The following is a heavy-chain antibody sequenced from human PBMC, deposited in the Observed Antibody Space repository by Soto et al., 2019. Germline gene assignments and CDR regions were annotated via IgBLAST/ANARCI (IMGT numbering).Heavy chain of an antibody. CDR3: AKDGWFGELFPPPQYYYYYGMDV. J-gene: IGHJ6*02. V-gene: IGHV3-23*01. D-gene: IGHD3-10*01. CDR2: VSGSGGRT. Sequence: GGSRRLSCAASGFTFSSHAMSWVRQAPGKGLEGVSGVSGSGGRTYFADSVKCRSAISRDNFRNMLYLQMNSLRAEDTAVYYCAKDGWFGELFPPPQYYYYYGMDVWGQGTTVTVSS. CDR1: GFTFSSHA.